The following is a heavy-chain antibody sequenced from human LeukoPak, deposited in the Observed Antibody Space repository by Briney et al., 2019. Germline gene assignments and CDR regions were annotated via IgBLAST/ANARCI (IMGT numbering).Heavy chain of an antibody. V-gene: IGHV3-21*01. D-gene: IGHD5-12*01. Sequence: GGSLRLSCAASGFTFSSYSMNWVRQAPGKGLEWVSSISSSSSYIYYADSVKGRFTISRDKAKNSLYLQMNRLRAEDTAIYYCAREGMVATFDYWGQGTLVTVSS. CDR3: AREGMVATFDY. CDR2: ISSSSSYI. CDR1: GFTFSSYS. J-gene: IGHJ4*02.